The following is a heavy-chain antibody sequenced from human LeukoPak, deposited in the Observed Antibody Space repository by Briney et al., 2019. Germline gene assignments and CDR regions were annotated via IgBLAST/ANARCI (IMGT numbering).Heavy chain of an antibody. J-gene: IGHJ4*02. CDR3: AKGAGWYNY. CDR1: GGSITTYY. V-gene: IGHV4-59*01. Sequence: SGTLSLTCGVSGGSITTYYWSWIRQPPGKGLEWIGFIIYSGSSTYSPSLKSRVAMSMDTSNNQFSLKLSSVTAADTAVYYCAKGAGWYNYWGQGTLVTVSS. D-gene: IGHD6-19*01. CDR2: IIYSGSS.